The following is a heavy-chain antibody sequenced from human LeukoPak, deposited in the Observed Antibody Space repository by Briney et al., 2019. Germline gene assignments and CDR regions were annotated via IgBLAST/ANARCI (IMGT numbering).Heavy chain of an antibody. CDR3: ARELYFYSYFDY. D-gene: IGHD1-26*01. V-gene: IGHV3-23*01. Sequence: GESLRLSCAASGFMFSNYALSWVRQAPGKGLEWVSAISGSGDSIYYADSVKGRFTISRDNSKSTLYLQMNSLRAEDTAIYYCARELYFYSYFDYWGQGTLVTVSS. CDR1: GFMFSNYA. CDR2: ISGSGDSI. J-gene: IGHJ4*02.